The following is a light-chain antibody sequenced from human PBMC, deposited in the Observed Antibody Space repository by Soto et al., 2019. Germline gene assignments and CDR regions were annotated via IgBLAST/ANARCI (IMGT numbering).Light chain of an antibody. V-gene: IGKV3-20*01. CDR2: GAS. CDR3: QQYGSSPTWT. CDR1: QSVSSNY. Sequence: ESVLTQSPGTLSLSPGERESLYCRPLQSVSSNYLAWYQQKPGQAPRLLIYGASTRATGIPDRFSGSGSGTDFTLTISRLEPEDSAVYYCQQYGSSPTWTFGQGTKVDIK. J-gene: IGKJ1*01.